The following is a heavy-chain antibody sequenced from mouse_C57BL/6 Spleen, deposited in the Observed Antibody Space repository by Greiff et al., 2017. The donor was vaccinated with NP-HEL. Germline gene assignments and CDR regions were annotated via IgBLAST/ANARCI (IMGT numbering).Heavy chain of an antibody. V-gene: IGHV5-16*01. D-gene: IGHD1-1*01. CDR1: GFTFSDYY. CDR3: ARDPFITTVVATSYWYFDV. J-gene: IGHJ1*03. CDR2: INYDGSST. Sequence: EVQRVESEGGLVQPGSSMKLSCTASGFTFSDYYMAWVRQVPEKGLEWVANINYDGSSTYYLDSLKSRFIISRDNAKNILYLQMSSLKSEDTATYYCARDPFITTVVATSYWYFDVWGTGTTVTVSS.